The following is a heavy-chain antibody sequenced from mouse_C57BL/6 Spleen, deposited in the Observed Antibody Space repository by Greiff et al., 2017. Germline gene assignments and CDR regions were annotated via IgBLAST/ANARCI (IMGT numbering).Heavy chain of an antibody. D-gene: IGHD2-12*01. CDR2: IYPGSGNT. J-gene: IGHJ4*01. Sequence: QVQLQQSGAELVKPGASVKLSCKASGYTFTSYWMHWVKQRPGQGLEWIGRIYPGSGNTNYNEKFKGKAPLTADKSSSTAYMQLSSLTSEDSAVYFCARGDSSSVMDYWGQGTAVTVSA. V-gene: IGHV1-76*01. CDR3: ARGDSSSVMDY. CDR1: GYTFTSYW.